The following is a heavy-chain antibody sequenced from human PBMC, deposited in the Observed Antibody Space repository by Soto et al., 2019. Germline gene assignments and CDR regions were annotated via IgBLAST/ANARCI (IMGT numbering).Heavy chain of an antibody. J-gene: IGHJ3*02. Sequence: GGSLRLSCAASGFTFSNAWMSWVRQAPGKGLEWVGRIKSKTDGGTTDYAAPVKGRFTISRDDSKNTLYPQMNSLKTEDTAVYYCTTDPINYIWGSYRQPHDAFDIWGQGTMVTVSS. V-gene: IGHV3-15*01. CDR3: TTDPINYIWGSYRQPHDAFDI. D-gene: IGHD3-16*02. CDR1: GFTFSNAW. CDR2: IKSKTDGGTT.